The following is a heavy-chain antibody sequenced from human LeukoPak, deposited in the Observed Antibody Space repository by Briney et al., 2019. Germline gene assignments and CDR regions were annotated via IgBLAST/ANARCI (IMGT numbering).Heavy chain of an antibody. CDR2: IGGDTTYI. CDR1: GFTFSDYY. V-gene: IGHV3-11*06. CDR3: ARVVVGHQLTPDDAFDI. D-gene: IGHD6-13*01. J-gene: IGHJ3*02. Sequence: PGGSLRLSCAASGFTFSDYYMSWIRQAPGKGLEWVSSIGGDTTYIYYADSVKGRFTISRDNAKNSVYLQMNTLRAEDTAVYYCARVVVGHQLTPDDAFDIWGQGTMVTVSS.